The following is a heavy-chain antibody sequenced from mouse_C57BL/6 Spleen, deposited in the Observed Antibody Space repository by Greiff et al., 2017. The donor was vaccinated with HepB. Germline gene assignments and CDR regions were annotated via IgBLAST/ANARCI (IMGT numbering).Heavy chain of an antibody. Sequence: EVHLVESGPGLVKPSQSLSLTCSVTGYSITSGYYWNWIRQFPGNKLEWMGYISYDGSNNYNPSLKNRISITRDTSKNQFFLKLNSVTTEDTATYCCARAGDYTWFAYWGQGTLVTVSA. CDR2: ISYDGSN. CDR1: GYSITSGYY. CDR3: ARAGDYTWFAY. V-gene: IGHV3-6*01. J-gene: IGHJ3*01. D-gene: IGHD2-4*01.